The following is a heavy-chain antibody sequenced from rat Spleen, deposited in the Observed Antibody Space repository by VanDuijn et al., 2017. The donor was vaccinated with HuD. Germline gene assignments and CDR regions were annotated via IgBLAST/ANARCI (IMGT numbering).Heavy chain of an antibody. CDR1: GFAFNSYW. V-gene: IGHV5S13*01. CDR2: ISTGGDNT. CDR3: TRRHYGYTDYFDY. D-gene: IGHD1-9*01. Sequence: EVQLVESGGGLVQPGRSLKLSCVASGFAFNSYWMYWIRQAPGKGLEWIASISTGGDNTYFRDSVKGRFTLSRDNAKNTQSLQMDSLRSEDTAIYYCTRRHYGYTDYFDYWGQGVMVTVSS. J-gene: IGHJ2*01.